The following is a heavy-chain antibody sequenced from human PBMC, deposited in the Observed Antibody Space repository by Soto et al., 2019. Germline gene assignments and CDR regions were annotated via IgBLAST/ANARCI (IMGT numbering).Heavy chain of an antibody. D-gene: IGHD3-22*01. V-gene: IGHV1-69*13. CDR1: GDTFSSYA. J-gene: IGHJ4*02. CDR2: IIPMFGTA. CDR3: ARVGPAHYYDSSGYYSPLDY. Sequence: ASVKVSCKASGDTFSSYAINWVRQAPGQGLEWMGGIIPMFGTANYAQKFKGRVTITAGESTSTVYMELSSLGSEDTAVYYCARVGPAHYYDSSGYYSPLDYWGQGTLVTVSS.